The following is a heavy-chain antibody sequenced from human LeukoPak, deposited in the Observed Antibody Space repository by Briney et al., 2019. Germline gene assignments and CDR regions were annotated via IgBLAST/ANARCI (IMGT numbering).Heavy chain of an antibody. CDR2: ISAYNGNT. Sequence: ASVKASCKASGYTFTSYGISWVRQAPGQGLEWIGWISAYNGNTNYAQKLQGRVTMTTDTSTSTAYMELRSLRSDDTAVYYCARASRRYYYDSSGYYYDYWGQGTLVTVSS. J-gene: IGHJ4*02. CDR3: ARASRRYYYDSSGYYYDY. D-gene: IGHD3-22*01. CDR1: GYTFTSYG. V-gene: IGHV1-18*01.